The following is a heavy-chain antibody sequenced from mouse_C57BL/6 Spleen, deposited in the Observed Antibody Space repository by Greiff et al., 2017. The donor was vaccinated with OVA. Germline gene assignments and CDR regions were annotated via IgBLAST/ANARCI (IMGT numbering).Heavy chain of an antibody. Sequence: DVKLVESGGGLVQSGRSLRLSCATSGFTFSDFYMEWVRQAPGKGLEWIAASRNKANDYTTEYSASVKGRFIVSRDTSQSILYLQMNALRAEDTAIYYCARAHYDYDGFDVWGTGTTVTVSS. CDR3: ARAHYDYDGFDV. CDR2: SRNKANDYTT. V-gene: IGHV7-1*01. D-gene: IGHD2-4*01. J-gene: IGHJ1*03. CDR1: GFTFSDFY.